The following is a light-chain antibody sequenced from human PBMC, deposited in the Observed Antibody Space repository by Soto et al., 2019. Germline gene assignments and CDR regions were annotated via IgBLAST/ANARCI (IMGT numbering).Light chain of an antibody. CDR3: QHYNSYSES. CDR2: KAS. J-gene: IGKJ1*01. CDR1: QTISSW. Sequence: DIQMTQSPSTLSGSVGDRVTITCRASQTISSWLAWYQQKPGKAPKLLIYKASTLKSGVPSRFSVSGSGTEFTLTISSLQPDDFATYYCQHYNSYSESFCQGTKVELK. V-gene: IGKV1-5*03.